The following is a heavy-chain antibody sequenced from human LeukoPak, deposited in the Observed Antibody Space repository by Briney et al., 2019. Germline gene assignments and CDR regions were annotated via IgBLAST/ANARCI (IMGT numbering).Heavy chain of an antibody. J-gene: IGHJ6*03. Sequence: GASVKVSCKASGYTFTSYDINWVRQAPGQGLEWMGWMNPNSGNTGYAQKFQGRVTITRNTSISTAYMELSSLRSEDTAVYYCARGVRDSSGWYYYYYYYMDVWGKGTTVTVSS. CDR1: GYTFTSYD. D-gene: IGHD6-19*01. CDR3: ARGVRDSSGWYYYYYYYMDV. V-gene: IGHV1-8*03. CDR2: MNPNSGNT.